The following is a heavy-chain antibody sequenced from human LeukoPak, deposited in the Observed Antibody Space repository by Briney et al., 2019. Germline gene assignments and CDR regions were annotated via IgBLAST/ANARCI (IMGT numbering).Heavy chain of an antibody. Sequence: GGSLRLSCAASGFTFSDYYMSWIRQAPGKGLEWVSVIYSGGSTYYADSVKGRFTISRDNSKNTLYLQMNSLRAEDTAVYYCARDSGAYYDFWSGYYNNYYYYYMDVWGKGTTVTVSS. CDR1: GFTFSDYY. CDR2: IYSGGST. D-gene: IGHD3-3*01. J-gene: IGHJ6*03. CDR3: ARDSGAYYDFWSGYYNNYYYYYMDV. V-gene: IGHV3-66*02.